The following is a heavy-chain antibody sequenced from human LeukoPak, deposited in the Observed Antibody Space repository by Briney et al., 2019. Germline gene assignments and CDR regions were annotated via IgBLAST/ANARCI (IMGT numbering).Heavy chain of an antibody. J-gene: IGHJ5*02. CDR1: GASISSYY. Sequence: SETLSLTCTVSGASISSYYWTWIRQPAGKGPEWIGRIHTSGSTNYNPSLKSRVNMSVDTSKNQFSLKLNSVTAANTAVYYCARVTDPRYNWFDPWGQGTLVTVSS. D-gene: IGHD2-21*02. CDR2: IHTSGST. V-gene: IGHV4-4*07. CDR3: ARVTDPRYNWFDP.